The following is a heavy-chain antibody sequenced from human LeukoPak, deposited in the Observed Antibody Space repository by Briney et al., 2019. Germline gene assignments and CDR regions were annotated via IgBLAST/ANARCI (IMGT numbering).Heavy chain of an antibody. CDR2: IYYSGST. CDR3: ARQIRYFDWLSSLSYYYYMDV. D-gene: IGHD3-9*01. CDR1: GGSISSYY. Sequence: SETLSLTCTVSGGSISSYYWSWIRQPPGKGLEWIGYIYYSGSTNYNPSLKSRVTISVDTSKNQFSLKLSSVTAADTAVYYCARQIRYFDWLSSLSYYYYMDVWGKGTTVTISS. J-gene: IGHJ6*03. V-gene: IGHV4-59*08.